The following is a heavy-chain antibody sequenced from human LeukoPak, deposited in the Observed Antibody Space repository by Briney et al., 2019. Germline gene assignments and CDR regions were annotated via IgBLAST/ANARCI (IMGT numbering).Heavy chain of an antibody. J-gene: IGHJ5*01. D-gene: IGHD2-21*02. Sequence: ASVKVSCKASGYTFTGFFMHWVRQAPGQGLEWRGWINPNIGDAYYAQKFQGRVTMTRDRSINTAYMELSRLTSDDTAVYYCARMDLDGGDSIGFDSWGQGTLVTVSS. CDR1: GYTFTGFF. V-gene: IGHV1-2*02. CDR3: ARMDLDGGDSIGFDS. CDR2: INPNIGDA.